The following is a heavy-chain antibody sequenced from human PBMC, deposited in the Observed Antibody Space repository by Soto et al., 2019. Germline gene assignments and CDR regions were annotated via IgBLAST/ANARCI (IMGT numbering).Heavy chain of an antibody. V-gene: IGHV4-34*01. CDR1: GGFVTSGSYY. J-gene: IGHJ3*02. CDR3: ARVERGTATTVVDAFDI. CDR2: MSHSGGT. D-gene: IGHD1-1*01. Sequence: QVQLQQWGAGLLKPSETLSLTCAVYGGFVTSGSYYWSWIRQPPGKGLEWIGEMSHSGGTHFNPSLKRRYTISVDTSKNQFTLKMRSVTAADTALYYCARVERGTATTVVDAFDIWGPGTMVTVSS.